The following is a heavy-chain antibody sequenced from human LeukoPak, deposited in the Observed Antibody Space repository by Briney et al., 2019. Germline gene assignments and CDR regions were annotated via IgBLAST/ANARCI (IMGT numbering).Heavy chain of an antibody. CDR3: AKAKGFIAAAGTDAFDI. Sequence: GGSLRLSCAASGFTFDDYAMHWVRQAPGKGLEWVSGISWNSGSIGYADSVKGRFTISRDNAKNSLYLQMNSLRAEDTALYYCAKAKGFIAAAGTDAFDIWGQGTMVTVSS. CDR2: ISWNSGSI. D-gene: IGHD6-13*01. J-gene: IGHJ3*02. CDR1: GFTFDDYA. V-gene: IGHV3-9*01.